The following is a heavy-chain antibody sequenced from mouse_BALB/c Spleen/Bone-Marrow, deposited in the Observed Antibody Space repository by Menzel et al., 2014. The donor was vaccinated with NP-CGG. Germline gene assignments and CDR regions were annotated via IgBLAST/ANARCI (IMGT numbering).Heavy chain of an antibody. Sequence: EVKLVESGGGLVQPGRSMKLSCVASGFTSSNYWMNWVRQSPEKGLEWVAEIRLKSNNYATHYAESVRGRFTISRDDSKSSVYLQMNNLRAEDTGIYYCTTGFAHWGQGTLVTVSA. CDR2: IRLKSNNYAT. J-gene: IGHJ3*01. V-gene: IGHV6-6*02. CDR3: TTGFAH. CDR1: GFTSSNYW.